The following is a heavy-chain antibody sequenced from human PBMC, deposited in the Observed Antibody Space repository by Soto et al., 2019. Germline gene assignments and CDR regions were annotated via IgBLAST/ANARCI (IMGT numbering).Heavy chain of an antibody. Sequence: GGSLRLSCAASGFTFSSYSMNWVRQAPGKGLEWVSSISSSSSYIYYADSVKGRFTISRDNSKNTLYLQMNSLRAEDTAVYYCARDPGDGYNYDYYYGMDVWGQGTTVTVSS. CDR1: GFTFSSYS. CDR3: ARDPGDGYNYDYYYGMDV. D-gene: IGHD5-12*01. V-gene: IGHV3-21*01. J-gene: IGHJ6*02. CDR2: ISSSSSYI.